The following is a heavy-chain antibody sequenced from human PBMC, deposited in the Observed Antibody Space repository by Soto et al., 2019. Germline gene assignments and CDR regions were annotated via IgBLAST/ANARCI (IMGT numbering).Heavy chain of an antibody. Sequence: SETLSLTCTVPGGSVNIGTYYWSWIRQPPGKGLEWIGYIYYSGSTNYNPSLKSRVTISVDTSKNQFSLKLSSVTAADTAVYYCARDRGPTSYFDYWGQGNMVTVSS. J-gene: IGHJ4*02. D-gene: IGHD3-10*01. CDR3: ARDRGPTSYFDY. V-gene: IGHV4-61*01. CDR1: GGSVNIGTYY. CDR2: IYYSGST.